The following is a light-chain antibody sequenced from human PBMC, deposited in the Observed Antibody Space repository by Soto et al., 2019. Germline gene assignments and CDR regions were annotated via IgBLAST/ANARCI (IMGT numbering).Light chain of an antibody. CDR1: QSSFDTY. CDR3: QQYNNWPPIT. J-gene: IGKJ5*01. V-gene: IGKV3-20*01. CDR2: AAS. Sequence: VLTQSPDTLSLSPGEGATLSCRASQSSFDTYLAWFQQQPGQAPRLLIYAASTRATGIPDRFSGSRSGTDFALTINRLEPEDAAVYYCQQYNNWPPITFGQGTRLEIK.